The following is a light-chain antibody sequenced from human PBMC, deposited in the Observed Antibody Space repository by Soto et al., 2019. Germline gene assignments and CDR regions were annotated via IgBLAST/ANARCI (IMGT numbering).Light chain of an antibody. CDR3: QQYNNWSLT. CDR2: GAS. CDR1: QSVSSN. J-gene: IGKJ4*01. V-gene: IGKV3-15*01. Sequence: EIVMTQSPATLSVSPGERATLSCRASQSVSSNLAWYQQKPGQAPRLLIYGASTRATGIPARFSGSGSGTEFTLTISSLQSEDCAVYYCQQYNNWSLTFGGGTQVEIK.